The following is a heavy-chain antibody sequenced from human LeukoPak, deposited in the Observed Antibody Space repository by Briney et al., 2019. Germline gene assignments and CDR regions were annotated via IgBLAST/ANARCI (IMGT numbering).Heavy chain of an antibody. J-gene: IGHJ4*02. CDR1: GYTFTDYH. D-gene: IGHD5-24*01. CDR2: IDPNSGGT. Sequence: ASVKVSCKASGYTFTDYHMHWVRQAPGQGLEWMGWIDPNSGGTNFVQKFQGRVTMTRDTSISTAYMELSRLRSDDTAVYYCAGDTGRDGYSFDYWGQGTLVTVSS. V-gene: IGHV1-2*02. CDR3: AGDTGRDGYSFDY.